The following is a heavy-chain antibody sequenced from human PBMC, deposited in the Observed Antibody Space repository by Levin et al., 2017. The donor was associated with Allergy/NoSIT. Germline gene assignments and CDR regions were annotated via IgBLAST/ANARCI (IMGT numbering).Heavy chain of an antibody. CDR2: ISYDGSNK. CDR1: GFPFSSYG. Sequence: LSLTCAASGFPFSSYGMHWVRQAPGKGLEWVAVISYDGSNKYYADSVKGRFTISRDNSKNTLYLQMNSLRAEDTAVYYCARAGYDSHYWGQGTLVTVSS. CDR3: ARAGYDSHY. D-gene: IGHD2-15*01. V-gene: IGHV3-30*03. J-gene: IGHJ4*02.